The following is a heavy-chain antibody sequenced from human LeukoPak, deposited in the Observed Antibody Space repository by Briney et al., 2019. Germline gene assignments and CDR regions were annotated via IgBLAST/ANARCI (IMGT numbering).Heavy chain of an antibody. V-gene: IGHV1-2*06. CDR3: ARAPPGLYSSCWPFDN. J-gene: IGHJ4*02. CDR2: INPNSGGT. CDR1: GYTFTGYY. D-gene: IGHD6-13*01. Sequence: ASVKVSCKASGYTFTGYYMHWVRQAPGQGLEWMGRINPNSGGTNYAQKFQGRVTMTRDTSISTAYMELRSLNSDDTAIYYCARAPPGLYSSCWPFDNWGQGTLVTVSS.